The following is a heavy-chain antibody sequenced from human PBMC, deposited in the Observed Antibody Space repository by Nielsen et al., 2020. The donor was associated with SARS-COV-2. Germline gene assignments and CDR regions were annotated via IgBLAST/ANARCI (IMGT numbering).Heavy chain of an antibody. V-gene: IGHV1-69*01. CDR3: ARSNEVGIVGATDGMDV. CDR2: IIPIFGTA. D-gene: IGHD1-26*01. Sequence: WVRQAPGQGLEWMGGIIPIFGTANYAQKFQGRVTITADESTSTAYMELSSLRSEDTAVYYCARSNEVGIVGATDGMDVWGQGTTVTVSS. J-gene: IGHJ6*02.